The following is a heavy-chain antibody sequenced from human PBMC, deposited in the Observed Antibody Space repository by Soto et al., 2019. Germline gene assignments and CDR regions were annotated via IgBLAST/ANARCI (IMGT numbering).Heavy chain of an antibody. D-gene: IGHD5-18*01. Sequence: SQTLSLTCAISGDSVSSNSAAWNWIRQSPSRGREWLGRTYYRSKWYNEYALSVKSRILINPDTSKNQFSLHLNSVTPDDTAVYYCVRARDSYGGSHYYGLDVWGEGTTVTVSS. J-gene: IGHJ6*04. CDR3: VRARDSYGGSHYYGLDV. V-gene: IGHV6-1*01. CDR2: TYYRSKWYN. CDR1: GDSVSSNSAA.